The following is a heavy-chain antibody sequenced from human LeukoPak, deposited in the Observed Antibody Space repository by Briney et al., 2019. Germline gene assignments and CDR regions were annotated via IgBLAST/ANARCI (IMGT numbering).Heavy chain of an antibody. CDR2: IKQDGSEK. J-gene: IGHJ3*02. V-gene: IGHV3-7*01. CDR3: ARDRSRDYDFWSGYYTKRAFDI. CDR1: GFTFSSYW. D-gene: IGHD3-3*01. Sequence: GGSLRLSCAASGFTFSSYWMSWVRQAPGKGLEWVANIKQDGSEKYYVDSVKGRFTISRDNAKNSLYLQMNSLRAEDTAVYYCARDRSRDYDFWSGYYTKRAFDIWGQGTMVTVSS.